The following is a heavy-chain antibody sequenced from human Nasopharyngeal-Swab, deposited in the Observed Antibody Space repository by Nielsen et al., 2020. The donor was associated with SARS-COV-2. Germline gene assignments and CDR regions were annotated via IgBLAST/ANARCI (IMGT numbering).Heavy chain of an antibody. D-gene: IGHD6-13*01. Sequence: GGSLRLSCAASGFTFSSYSMNWVRQAPGKGLEWASSISSSSSYIYYADSVKGRFTISRDNAKNSLYLQMNSLRAEDTAVYYCARGAPLVAAAGTDYYYGMDVWGQGTTVTVSS. CDR1: GFTFSSYS. CDR2: ISSSSSYI. J-gene: IGHJ6*02. V-gene: IGHV3-21*01. CDR3: ARGAPLVAAAGTDYYYGMDV.